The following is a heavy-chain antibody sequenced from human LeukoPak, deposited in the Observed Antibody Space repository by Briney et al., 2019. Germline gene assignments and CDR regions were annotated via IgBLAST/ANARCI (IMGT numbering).Heavy chain of an antibody. CDR2: IYYSGST. CDR1: GGSISSGGYY. Sequence: PSETLSLTCTVSGGSISSGGYYWSWIRQHPGKGLEWIGYIYYSGSTYYNPSPKSRVTISVDTSKNQFSLKLSSVTAADTAVYYCASGNSGYDTNNWFDPWGQGTLVTVSS. J-gene: IGHJ5*02. CDR3: ASGNSGYDTNNWFDP. D-gene: IGHD5-12*01. V-gene: IGHV4-31*03.